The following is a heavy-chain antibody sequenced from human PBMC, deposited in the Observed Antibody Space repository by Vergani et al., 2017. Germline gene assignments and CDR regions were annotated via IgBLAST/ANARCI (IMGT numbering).Heavy chain of an antibody. CDR3: ARTAQQWLVRSPFDP. D-gene: IGHD6-19*01. CDR1: GYTFTSYG. CDR2: ISAYNGNT. Sequence: QVQLVQSGAEVKKPGASVKVSCKASGYTFTSYGISWVRQAPGQGLEWMGWISAYNGNTNYAQKLQGRVTMTTDTSTGTAYMELRSLRSDDTAVYYCARTAQQWLVRSPFDPWGQGTLVTVSS. J-gene: IGHJ5*02. V-gene: IGHV1-18*01.